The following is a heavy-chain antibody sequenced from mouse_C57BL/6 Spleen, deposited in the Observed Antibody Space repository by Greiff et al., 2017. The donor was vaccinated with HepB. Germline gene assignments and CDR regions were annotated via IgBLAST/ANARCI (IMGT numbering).Heavy chain of an antibody. D-gene: IGHD1-1*01. Sequence: EVQVVESGGGLVKPGGSLKLSCAASGFTFSDYGMHWVRQAPEKGLEWVAYISSGSSTIYYADTVKGRFTISRDNAKNTLFLQMTSLRSEDTAMYYCARQTTVVERGFNYAMDYWGQGTSVTVSS. J-gene: IGHJ4*01. CDR1: GFTFSDYG. V-gene: IGHV5-17*01. CDR3: ARQTTVVERGFNYAMDY. CDR2: ISSGSSTI.